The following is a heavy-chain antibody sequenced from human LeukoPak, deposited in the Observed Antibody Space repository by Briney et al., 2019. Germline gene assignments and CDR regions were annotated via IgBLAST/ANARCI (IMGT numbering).Heavy chain of an antibody. CDR1: GYTFTVYY. V-gene: IGHV1-2*02. CDR2: INPNSGGT. Sequence: GASVTLSFTASGYTFTVYYMHWVRQAPGQGLEWMGWINPNSGGTNYAQKFQGRVTMTRDTSISTAYMELSRLRSDDTAVYYCARVLYYYGSGIPGYWGQGTLVTVSS. J-gene: IGHJ4*02. CDR3: ARVLYYYGSGIPGY. D-gene: IGHD3-10*01.